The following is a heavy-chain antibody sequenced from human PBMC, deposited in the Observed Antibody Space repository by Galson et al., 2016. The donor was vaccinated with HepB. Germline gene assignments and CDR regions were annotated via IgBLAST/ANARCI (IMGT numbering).Heavy chain of an antibody. Sequence: QSGAEVKKPGQSLKISCKGSGYSFGRDWIGWVRQMPGKGLEWMGIIYVGDSETRYSPSFQGQVTISVDKSIATAYLQWSSLKASDTAFYYCARHEVAKGCDSWGQGTLVTVSS. J-gene: IGHJ5*01. CDR3: ARHEVAKGCDS. CDR2: IYVGDSET. CDR1: GYSFGRDW. D-gene: IGHD4/OR15-4a*01. V-gene: IGHV5-51*01.